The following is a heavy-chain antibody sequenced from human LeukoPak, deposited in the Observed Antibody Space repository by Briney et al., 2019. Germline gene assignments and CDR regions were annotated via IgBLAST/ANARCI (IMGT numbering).Heavy chain of an antibody. J-gene: IGHJ4*02. CDR3: ARGARIAAAYY. V-gene: IGHV1-3*01. Sequence: ASVKVSCKASGYTFTGYYMHWVRQAPGQGLEWMGWINAGNGNTKYSQKFQGRVTITRDTSASTACMELSSLRSEDTAVYYCARGARIAAAYYWGQGTLVTVSS. D-gene: IGHD6-13*01. CDR2: INAGNGNT. CDR1: GYTFTGYY.